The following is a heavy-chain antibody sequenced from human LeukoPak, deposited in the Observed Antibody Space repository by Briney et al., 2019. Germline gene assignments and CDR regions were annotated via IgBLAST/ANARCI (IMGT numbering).Heavy chain of an antibody. J-gene: IGHJ2*01. D-gene: IGHD2-2*01. CDR2: ISSSSSTI. Sequence: GGSLRLSCAASGFTFSSYSMNWVRQAPGKGLEWVSYISSSSSTIYYADSVKGRFTISRDNAKNSLYLQMNSLRAEDTAVYYCAREDGYCSSTSCYSEYFDLWGRGTLVTVSS. CDR3: AREDGYCSSTSCYSEYFDL. V-gene: IGHV3-48*04. CDR1: GFTFSSYS.